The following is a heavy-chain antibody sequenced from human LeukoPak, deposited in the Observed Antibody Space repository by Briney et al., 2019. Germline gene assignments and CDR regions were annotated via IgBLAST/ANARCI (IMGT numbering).Heavy chain of an antibody. V-gene: IGHV4-34*01. CDR3: AKDTIFGMGV. CDR1: GGSFSGYY. CDR2: INHSGST. D-gene: IGHD3-3*01. Sequence: PSETLSLTCAVYGGSFSGYYWSWIRQPPGKGLEWIGEINHSGSTNYNPSLKSRVTISVDTSKNQFSLKLSSVTAADTAVYYCAKDTIFGMGVWGKGTTVTVSS. J-gene: IGHJ6*03.